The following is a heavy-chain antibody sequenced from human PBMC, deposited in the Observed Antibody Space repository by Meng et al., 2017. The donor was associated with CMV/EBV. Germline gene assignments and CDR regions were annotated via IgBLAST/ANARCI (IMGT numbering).Heavy chain of an antibody. D-gene: IGHD5-24*01. CDR3: AREIRRWLQLYYYYYGMDV. J-gene: IGHJ6*02. V-gene: IGHV4-39*07. CDR1: GGSISSSSYY. Sequence: SETLSLTCTVSGGSISSSSYYWGWIRQPPGKGLEWIGSIYYSGSTYYNPSLKSRVTISVDTSKNQFSLKLSSVTAADTAVYYCAREIRRWLQLYYYYYGMDVWGQGTTVTVSS. CDR2: IYYSGST.